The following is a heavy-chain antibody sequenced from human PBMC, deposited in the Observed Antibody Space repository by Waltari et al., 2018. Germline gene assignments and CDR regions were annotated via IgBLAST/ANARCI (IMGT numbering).Heavy chain of an antibody. CDR1: GGSISRYY. CDR3: ARDLKNSSGWAYYYYGMDV. D-gene: IGHD6-19*01. J-gene: IGHJ6*02. Sequence: QVQLQESGPGLVKPSETLSLTCTVSGGSISRYYWSWIRQPPGKGLEWIGYIYYSGSTNYNHSRKSRVTISVDTTKNKFTLKLSSVTAADTAVYYCARDLKNSSGWAYYYYGMDVWGQGTTVTVSS. V-gene: IGHV4-59*01. CDR2: IYYSGST.